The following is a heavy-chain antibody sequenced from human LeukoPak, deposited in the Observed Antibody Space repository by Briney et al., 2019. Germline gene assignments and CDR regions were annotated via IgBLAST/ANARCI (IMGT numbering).Heavy chain of an antibody. CDR1: GGTFSSYA. V-gene: IGHV1-69*04. Sequence: SVKVSYKASGGTFSSYAISWVRQAPGQGLEWMGRIIPILGIANYAQKFQGRVTITADKSTSTAYMELSSLRSEDTAVYYCAMPYDSSGYYELDYWGQGTLVTVSS. J-gene: IGHJ4*02. CDR3: AMPYDSSGYYELDY. CDR2: IIPILGIA. D-gene: IGHD3-22*01.